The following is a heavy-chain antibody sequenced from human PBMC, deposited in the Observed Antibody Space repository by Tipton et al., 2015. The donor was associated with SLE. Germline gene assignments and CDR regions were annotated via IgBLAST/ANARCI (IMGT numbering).Heavy chain of an antibody. V-gene: IGHV4-59*08. J-gene: IGHJ4*02. CDR1: GGSISSYY. CDR2: IYYSGST. CDR3: ARHDRYGDYVGY. D-gene: IGHD4-17*01. Sequence: TLSLTCTVSGGSISSYYWSWIRQPPGKGLEWIGYIYYSGSTNYNPSLKSRVTISGDTSKNQFSLKLSPVTAADTAVYYCARHDRYGDYVGYWGQGTLVTVSS.